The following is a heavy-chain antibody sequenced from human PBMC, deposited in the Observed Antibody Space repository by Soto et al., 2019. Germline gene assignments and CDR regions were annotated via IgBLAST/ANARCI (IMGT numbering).Heavy chain of an antibody. CDR2: IHYNGNT. D-gene: IGHD5-12*01. CDR3: SREGNLGRWLQPLDF. Sequence: SQTLCLTCTVSGDSISAYARSWVRQPPGKGLEWIGGIHYNGNTKYNPSLKSRDTMSVDTSKNQLSLRRISVTAADTAIYFWSREGNLGRWLQPLDFWGQGTLVX. V-gene: IGHV4-59*01. J-gene: IGHJ4*02. CDR1: GDSISAYA.